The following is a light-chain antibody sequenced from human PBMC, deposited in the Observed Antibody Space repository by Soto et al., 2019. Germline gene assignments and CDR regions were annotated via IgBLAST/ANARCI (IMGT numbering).Light chain of an antibody. CDR1: QSVSSSY. CDR2: GAC. Sequence: VLTQSPDTLSLSPGERATLSRRASQSVSSSYFAWYQQKPGQAPRLLIYGACSRATGIPHRFSVSGSGTGFTLTISRLEPEEFAVYYCQQYGSSPPFTFGGGTKVDIK. CDR3: QQYGSSPPFT. J-gene: IGKJ4*01. V-gene: IGKV3-20*01.